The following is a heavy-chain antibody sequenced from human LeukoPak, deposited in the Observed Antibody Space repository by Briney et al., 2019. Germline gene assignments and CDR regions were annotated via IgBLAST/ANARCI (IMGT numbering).Heavy chain of an antibody. CDR2: IHKDGRVM. CDR3: ASSHDSSGND. V-gene: IGHV3-7*03. Sequence: PGGSLRLSCAAPGFSFSTYWMAWVRQAPGKGLEWVGNIHKDGRVMFYAASVKGRFTISRDNAKSSLYLDMNSLRDEDTAIYYCASSHDSSGNDWGQGTLVTVTS. D-gene: IGHD3-22*01. CDR1: GFSFSTYW. J-gene: IGHJ4*02.